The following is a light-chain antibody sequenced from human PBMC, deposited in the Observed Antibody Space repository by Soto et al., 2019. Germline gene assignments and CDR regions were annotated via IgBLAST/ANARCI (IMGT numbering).Light chain of an antibody. V-gene: IGLV1-40*01. Sequence: QSALTQPPSMSGAPGQRVTISCTGSSSNIGAGYDVHWYQQLPGTAPKLLIYDYARRPSGVPDRFSGSKSGSSASLVISGLQAEDEAEYYCSSYTNINTRACVFGTGTKLTVL. CDR2: DYA. J-gene: IGLJ1*01. CDR3: SSYTNINTRACV. CDR1: SSNIGAGYD.